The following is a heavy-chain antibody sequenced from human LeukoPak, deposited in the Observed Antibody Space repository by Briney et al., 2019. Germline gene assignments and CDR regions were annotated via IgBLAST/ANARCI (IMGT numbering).Heavy chain of an antibody. V-gene: IGHV3-9*01. CDR2: ISWNSGFI. D-gene: IGHD3-10*01. J-gene: IGHJ4*02. CDR1: GFPFDDYA. CDR3: ARDLYYGSASPRLDY. Sequence: GGSLRLSCAASGFPFDDYAMHWVRQAPGKGLEWVSSISWNSGFIGYADSVKGRFTISRDNAHGSLYLQMNSLRVEDTAIYYCARDLYYGSASPRLDYWGQGTLVTVSS.